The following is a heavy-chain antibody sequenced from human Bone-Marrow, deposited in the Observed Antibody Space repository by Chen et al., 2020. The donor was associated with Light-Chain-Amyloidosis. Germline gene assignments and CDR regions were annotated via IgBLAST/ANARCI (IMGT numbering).Heavy chain of an antibody. D-gene: IGHD3-3*01. V-gene: IGHV4-39*07. CDR1: GGSISSSSYY. J-gene: IGHJ4*02. Sequence: QLQLQESGPGLVKPSETLSLTCTVSGGSISSSSYYWGWIRQPPGKGLEWIVSIYYSGSTYYNPSLKSRVTISVDTSKNQFSLKLSSVTAADTAVYYCARSLWSRITIFGVVISPIFDYWGQGTLVTVSS. CDR2: IYYSGST. CDR3: ARSLWSRITIFGVVISPIFDY.